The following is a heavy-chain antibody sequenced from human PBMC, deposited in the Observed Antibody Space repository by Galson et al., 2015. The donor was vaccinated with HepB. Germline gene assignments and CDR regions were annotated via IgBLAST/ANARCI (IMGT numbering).Heavy chain of an antibody. J-gene: IGHJ3*02. V-gene: IGHV5-51*01. CDR3: ARLPPIAAAAPGDAFDI. CDR2: IYPGDSDT. D-gene: IGHD6-13*01. CDR1: GSSFTSYW. Sequence: QSGAEVKKPGESLKISCKGSGSSFTSYWIGWVRQMPGKGLEWMGIIYPGDSDTRYSPSFQGQVTISADKSISTAYLQWSSLKASDTAMYYCARLPPIAAAAPGDAFDIWGQGTMVTVSS.